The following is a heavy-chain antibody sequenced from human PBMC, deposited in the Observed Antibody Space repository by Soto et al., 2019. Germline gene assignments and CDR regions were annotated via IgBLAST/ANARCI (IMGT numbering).Heavy chain of an antibody. J-gene: IGHJ4*02. D-gene: IGHD3-22*01. CDR1: GYTFTSSC. CDR3: ARDLFEAGQDSSGYYRLLDY. Sequence: VKVSCKASGYTFTSSCIHWVRQAPGPGLEWMGIINPSDDNTTYKQKLQGRITMTTDTSTSTAYMELRSLRSDDTAVYYCARDLFEAGQDSSGYYRLLDYWGQGTLVTVSS. V-gene: IGHV1-46*01. CDR2: INPSDDNT.